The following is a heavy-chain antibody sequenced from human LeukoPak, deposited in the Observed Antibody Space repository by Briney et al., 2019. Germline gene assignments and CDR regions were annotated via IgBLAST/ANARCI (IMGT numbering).Heavy chain of an antibody. CDR2: IIPIFGTA. D-gene: IGHD6-6*01. Sequence: SVKVSCKASGGTFSSYAISWVRQAPGQGLEWMGGIIPIFGTANYAQKFQGRVTITADKSTSTAYMELSRLRSDDTAVYYCARVPGVWSSSSGGRTYYYYYMDVWGKGTTVTVSS. V-gene: IGHV1-69*06. J-gene: IGHJ6*03. CDR3: ARVPGVWSSSSGGRTYYYYYMDV. CDR1: GGTFSSYA.